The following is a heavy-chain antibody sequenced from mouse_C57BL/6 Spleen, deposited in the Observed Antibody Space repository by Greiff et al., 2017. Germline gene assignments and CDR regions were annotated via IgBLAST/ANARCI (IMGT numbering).Heavy chain of an antibody. CDR3: AREDYYGSSYYVDY. D-gene: IGHD1-1*01. CDR1: GFTFSSYG. CDR2: ISSGGSYT. J-gene: IGHJ2*01. Sequence: EVQRVESGGDLVKPGGSLKLSCAASGFTFSSYGMSWVRQTPDKRLEWVATISSGGSYTYYPDSVKGRFTISRDNAKNTLYLQMSSLKSEDTAMYYCAREDYYGSSYYVDYWGQGTTLTVSS. V-gene: IGHV5-6*01.